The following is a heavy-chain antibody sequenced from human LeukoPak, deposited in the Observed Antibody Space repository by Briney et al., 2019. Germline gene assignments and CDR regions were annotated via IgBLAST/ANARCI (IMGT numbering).Heavy chain of an antibody. D-gene: IGHD1-26*01. V-gene: IGHV1-3*01. Sequence: ASVKVSCTASGYTFISYTLHWVRQAPGQRLEWMGWINAGNGNTKYSQNFQGRVTFISNTSATTAFMELSSLRSEDAAVYYCARDSGSGNNDYWGQGTLVTVSS. CDR3: ARDSGSGNNDY. CDR1: GYTFISYT. CDR2: INAGNGNT. J-gene: IGHJ4*02.